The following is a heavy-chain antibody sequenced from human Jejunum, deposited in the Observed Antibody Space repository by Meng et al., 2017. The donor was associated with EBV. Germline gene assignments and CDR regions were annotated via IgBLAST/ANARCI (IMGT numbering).Heavy chain of an antibody. CDR3: ARVRPGGGWFDP. Sequence: GQLVQPGSGFKKPGASVKVSCKASGYTFTSIVINGVRQAPGQGLEWIGWINTNTGYPTYAQDFTGRFVFSLDTSVSTAYLQITSLSTEDNAVYYCARVRPGGGWFDPWGQGTLVTVSS. J-gene: IGHJ5*02. CDR1: GYTFTSIV. V-gene: IGHV7-4-1*02. CDR2: INTNTGYP. D-gene: IGHD2-8*02.